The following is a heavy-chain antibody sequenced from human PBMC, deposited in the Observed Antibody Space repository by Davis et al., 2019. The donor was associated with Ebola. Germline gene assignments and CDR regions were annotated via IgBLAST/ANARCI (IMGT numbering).Heavy chain of an antibody. V-gene: IGHV1-3*01. Sequence: ASVKVSCKASGYTFTSYYMHWVRQAPGQRLEWMGWINAGNGNTKYSQKFQGRVTITRDTSASTAYMELSSLRSEDTAVYYCARSRFPQSYQLGRLDYWGQGTLVTVSS. CDR2: INAGNGNT. J-gene: IGHJ4*02. CDR1: GYTFTSYY. CDR3: ARSRFPQSYQLGRLDY. D-gene: IGHD2-2*01.